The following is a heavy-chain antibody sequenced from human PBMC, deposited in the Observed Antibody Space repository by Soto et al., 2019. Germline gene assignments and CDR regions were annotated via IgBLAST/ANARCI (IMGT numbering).Heavy chain of an antibody. CDR2: IYWNDDK. Sequence: SGPTRVNPTQTLTLTCSFSGFSLSSSVVGVGWIRHPRGKALEWRALIYWNDDKRYSPSLKSRITITKDTSKNQVVLTMTNIDPVDTATYYCAHRLMEQQLTEDWFDPWGQGTLVTVSS. CDR1: GFSLSSSVVG. V-gene: IGHV2-5*01. CDR3: AHRLMEQQLTEDWFDP. D-gene: IGHD6-13*01. J-gene: IGHJ5*02.